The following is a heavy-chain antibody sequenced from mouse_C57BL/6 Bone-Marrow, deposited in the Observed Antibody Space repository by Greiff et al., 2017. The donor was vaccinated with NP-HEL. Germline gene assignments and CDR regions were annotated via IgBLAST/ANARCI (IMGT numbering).Heavy chain of an antibody. D-gene: IGHD1-1*01. Sequence: VQLQQSGPELVKPGASVKISCKASGYSFTGYYMNWVKQSPEKSLEWIGEINPSTGGTTYNQKFKAKATLTVDKSSSTAYMQLKSLTSEDSAVYYCAREYYGSKSNYFDYWGQGTTLTVSS. CDR1: GYSFTGYY. V-gene: IGHV1-42*01. CDR3: AREYYGSKSNYFDY. CDR2: INPSTGGT. J-gene: IGHJ2*01.